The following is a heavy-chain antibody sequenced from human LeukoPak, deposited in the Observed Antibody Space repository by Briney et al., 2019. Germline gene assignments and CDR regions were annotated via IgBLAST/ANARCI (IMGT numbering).Heavy chain of an antibody. CDR1: GYSISSGYY. J-gene: IGHJ3*02. Sequence: SETLSLTCTVSGYSISSGYYWGWIRQPPGKGLEWIGSIYHSGSTYYNPSLKSRVTISVDTSKNQFSLKLSSVTAADTAVYYCARQLRKKHAFDIWGQGTMVTVSS. D-gene: IGHD4-17*01. CDR2: IYHSGST. CDR3: ARQLRKKHAFDI. V-gene: IGHV4-38-2*02.